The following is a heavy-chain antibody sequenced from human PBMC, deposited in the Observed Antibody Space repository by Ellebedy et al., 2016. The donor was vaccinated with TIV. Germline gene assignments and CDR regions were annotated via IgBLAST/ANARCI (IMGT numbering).Heavy chain of an antibody. CDR3: ARGVGVAARPDYYYYMDV. V-gene: IGHV4-34*01. Sequence: SETLSLXCAVYGGSFGGYYWSWIRQPPGKGLEWIGEINHSGSTNYNPSLKSRVTISVDTSKNQFSLKLSSVTAADTAVYYCARGVGVAARPDYYYYMDVWGKGTTVTVSS. J-gene: IGHJ6*03. D-gene: IGHD6-6*01. CDR2: INHSGST. CDR1: GGSFGGYY.